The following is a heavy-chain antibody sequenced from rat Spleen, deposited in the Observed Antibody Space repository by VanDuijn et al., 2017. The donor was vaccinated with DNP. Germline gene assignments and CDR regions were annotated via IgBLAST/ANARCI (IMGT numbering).Heavy chain of an antibody. Sequence: QIQLQQSGAELAKPGSSVKISCKASGHTFTSYYIGWIKQTTRQGLEYIGYINMGSGGTNYNEKFKGKATLTVDKSSSTAFMQLSSLTPDDSAVYYCAGGSRVWFAYWGQGTLVTVSS. CDR3: AGGSRVWFAY. J-gene: IGHJ3*01. CDR2: INMGSGGT. D-gene: IGHD1-11*01. V-gene: IGHV1-43*01. CDR1: GHTFTSYY.